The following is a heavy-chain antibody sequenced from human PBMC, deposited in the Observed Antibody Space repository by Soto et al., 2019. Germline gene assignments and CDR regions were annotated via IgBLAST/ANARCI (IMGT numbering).Heavy chain of an antibody. V-gene: IGHV4-59*08. Sequence: SETLSLTCTVSGGSISSYYWSWIRQPPGKGLEWIGYIYYSGSTNYNPSLKSRVTISVDTSKNQFSLKLSSVTAADTAVYYCGRIYCSGGSCYSEEDYYYYMDVWGKGTTVTVSS. D-gene: IGHD2-15*01. J-gene: IGHJ6*03. CDR3: GRIYCSGGSCYSEEDYYYYMDV. CDR1: GGSISSYY. CDR2: IYYSGST.